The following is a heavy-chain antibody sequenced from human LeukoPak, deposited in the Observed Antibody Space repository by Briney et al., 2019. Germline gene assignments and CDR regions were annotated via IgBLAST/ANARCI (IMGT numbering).Heavy chain of an antibody. V-gene: IGHV4-39*07. CDR1: GGSISSSSYY. J-gene: IGHJ3*02. CDR2: IYYSGST. D-gene: IGHD3-22*01. Sequence: SETLSLTCTVSGGSISSSSYYWGWIRQPPGKGLEWIGSIYYSGSTYYNPSLKSRVTISVDTSKNQFSLKLSSVTAADTAVYYCAHAYYYDSSGYHDAFDIWGQGTMVTVSS. CDR3: AHAYYYDSSGYHDAFDI.